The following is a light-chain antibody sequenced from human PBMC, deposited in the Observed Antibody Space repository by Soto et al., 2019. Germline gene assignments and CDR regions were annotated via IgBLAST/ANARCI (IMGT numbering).Light chain of an antibody. V-gene: IGLV7-46*01. J-gene: IGLJ3*02. CDR3: LLAYGSIRV. CDR1: TGDVTRVHY. Sequence: QAVVTQEPSLTVSPGGTVTLTCGSSTGDVTRVHYPYWFQQKPGQAPRTLIYDTSSKNSWTPTRFSGSILGGKAALTLSGAQPEDETDYYCLLAYGSIRVFGGGTKLTVL. CDR2: DTS.